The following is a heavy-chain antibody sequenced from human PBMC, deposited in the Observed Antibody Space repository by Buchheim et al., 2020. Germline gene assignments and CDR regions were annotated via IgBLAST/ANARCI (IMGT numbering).Heavy chain of an antibody. J-gene: IGHJ6*02. D-gene: IGHD2-2*01. CDR3: ARDLCSSTACYDYGMDV. CDR1: GFTFSSYW. CDR2: IKQDGSEK. V-gene: IGHV3-7*01. Sequence: EVQLVESGGGLVQPGGSLRLSCVASGFTFSSYWMSWVRQAPGKGLEWVATIKQDGSEKYYVDSEKGRFTISRDNAKTSLYLQVNSLRVDDTAVYYCARDLCSSTACYDYGMDVWGQGTT.